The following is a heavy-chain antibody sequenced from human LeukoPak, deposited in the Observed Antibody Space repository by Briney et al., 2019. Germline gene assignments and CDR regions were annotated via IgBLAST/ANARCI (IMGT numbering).Heavy chain of an antibody. Sequence: GSLRLSCAASGFTVSSNYMSWVRQAPGKGLEWVSVIYSGGSTYYADSVKGRFTISRDNSKNTLYLQMNSLRAEDTAVYYCARWVGYCSSTSCYGWFDPWGQGTLVTVSS. CDR3: ARWVGYCSSTSCYGWFDP. CDR2: IYSGGST. V-gene: IGHV3-53*01. J-gene: IGHJ5*02. D-gene: IGHD2-2*01. CDR1: GFTVSSNY.